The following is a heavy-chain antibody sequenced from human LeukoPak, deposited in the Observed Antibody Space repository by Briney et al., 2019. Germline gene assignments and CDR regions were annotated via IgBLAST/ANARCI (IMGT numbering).Heavy chain of an antibody. CDR1: GYTFTGYY. Sequence: ASVNVSCKASGYTFTGYYIHWVRQAPGQGLDWMGRINPNNCATNYAQKFQGRVTVTRDTSISIVYMELRRLRSDDTAVYYCARDLKYQLLLGWFDPWGQGSLVTVSS. V-gene: IGHV1-2*06. J-gene: IGHJ5*02. CDR3: ARDLKYQLLLGWFDP. D-gene: IGHD2-21*01. CDR2: INPNNCAT.